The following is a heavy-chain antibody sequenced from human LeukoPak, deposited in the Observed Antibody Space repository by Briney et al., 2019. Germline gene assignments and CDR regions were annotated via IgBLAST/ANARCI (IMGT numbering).Heavy chain of an antibody. V-gene: IGHV1-69*04. D-gene: IGHD4-17*01. Sequence: ASVKVSCKASGYTFSDNYIHWVRQAPGQGLEWMGRIIPILGIANYAQKFQGRVTITADKSTSTAYMELSSLRSEDTAVYYCARVPLHGDYETRNAFDIWGQGTMVTVSS. J-gene: IGHJ3*02. CDR3: ARVPLHGDYETRNAFDI. CDR1: GYTFSDNY. CDR2: IIPILGIA.